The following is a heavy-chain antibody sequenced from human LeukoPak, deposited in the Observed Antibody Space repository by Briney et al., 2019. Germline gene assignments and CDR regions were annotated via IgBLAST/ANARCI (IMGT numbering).Heavy chain of an antibody. D-gene: IGHD6-19*01. V-gene: IGHV3-23*01. Sequence: GGSLRLSCAGSGFTFSSNAMSWVRQAPGKGLEWVSAISGGGGSTYYADSVKGRFTISRDDSKDTLYVQMNSPRAEDTAVYYCAKGLGSGWYLFEYWGQGTLVTVSS. CDR1: GFTFSSNA. CDR3: AKGLGSGWYLFEY. CDR2: ISGGGGST. J-gene: IGHJ4*02.